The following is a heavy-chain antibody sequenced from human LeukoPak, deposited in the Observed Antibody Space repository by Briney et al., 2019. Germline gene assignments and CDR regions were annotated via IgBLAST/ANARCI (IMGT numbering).Heavy chain of an antibody. J-gene: IGHJ6*03. CDR1: GFSISSHE. D-gene: IGHD1-7*01. CDR3: ARVELAPYYYYMDV. CDR2: ISSSGSTI. V-gene: IGHV3-48*03. Sequence: GGSLRLSCAASGFSISSHEMNWVRQAPGKGLEWVSYISSSGSTIYYADSVKGRFTISRDNAKNSLYLQMNSLRAEDTAVYYCARVELAPYYYYMDVWGKGTTVTVSS.